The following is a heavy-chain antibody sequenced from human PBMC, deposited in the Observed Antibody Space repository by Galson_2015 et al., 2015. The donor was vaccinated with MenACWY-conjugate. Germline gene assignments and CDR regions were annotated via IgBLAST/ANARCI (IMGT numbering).Heavy chain of an antibody. D-gene: IGHD6-19*01. J-gene: IGHJ6*02. Sequence: SVKVSCKASGGTFSSYAISWVRQTPGQGLEWMGGIIPSFGTANYAQKFQGRVTITAHESTSTAYMELSSLRSEDTAVYYCARDLCYRQWVGLFGPYGMDVWGQGTPVPVSS. CDR2: IIPSFGTA. V-gene: IGHV1-69*13. CDR1: GGTFSSYA. CDR3: ARDLCYRQWVGLFGPYGMDV.